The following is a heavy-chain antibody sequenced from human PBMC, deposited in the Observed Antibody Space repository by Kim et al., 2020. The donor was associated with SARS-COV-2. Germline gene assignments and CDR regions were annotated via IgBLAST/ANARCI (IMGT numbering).Heavy chain of an antibody. CDR1: GYTFTSYY. CDR2: INPSGGST. J-gene: IGHJ3*02. Sequence: ASVKVSCKASGYTFTSYYMHWVRQAPGQGLEWMGIINPSGGSTSYAQKFQGRVTMTRDTSTSTVYMELSSLGSEDTAVYYCAREMYYYGSGSYSGAFDIWGQVTMVTVSS. CDR3: AREMYYYGSGSYSGAFDI. V-gene: IGHV1-46*01. D-gene: IGHD3-10*01.